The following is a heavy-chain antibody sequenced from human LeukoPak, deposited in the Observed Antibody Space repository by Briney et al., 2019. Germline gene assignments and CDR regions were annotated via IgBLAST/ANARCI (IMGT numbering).Heavy chain of an antibody. Sequence: ASVKVSCKVSGYTLTELSMHWVRQAPGKGLEWMGGFDPEDGETIYAQKFQGRVTMTEDTSTDTAYMELSSLRSEDTAVYYCATDSHYVWGRLSYDAFDIWGQGTMVTVSS. J-gene: IGHJ3*02. V-gene: IGHV1-24*01. CDR3: ATDSHYVWGRLSYDAFDI. CDR2: FDPEDGET. D-gene: IGHD3-16*01. CDR1: GYTLTELS.